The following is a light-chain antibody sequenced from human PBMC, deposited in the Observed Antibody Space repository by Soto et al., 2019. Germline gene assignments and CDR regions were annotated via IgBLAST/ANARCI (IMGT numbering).Light chain of an antibody. CDR2: ASS. V-gene: IGKV1-9*01. CDR1: QGIGTY. J-gene: IGKJ1*01. CDR3: QQVDSYPRT. Sequence: DIQMTQSPSSLSASVGDRVTITCQASQGIGTYLVWYQQKSGKAPTVLIYASSTLQIGVPSRFSGSGSGTDFSLTISSLHPEDVATYYCQQVDSYPRTFGQRTKVDVK.